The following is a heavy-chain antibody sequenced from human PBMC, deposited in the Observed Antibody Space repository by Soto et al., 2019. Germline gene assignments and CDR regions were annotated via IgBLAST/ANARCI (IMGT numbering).Heavy chain of an antibody. CDR2: ISGIGDST. D-gene: IGHD1-26*01. CDR1: GFTFSSYA. CDR3: ARRGSGRYYDY. J-gene: IGHJ4*02. Sequence: EVQLLESSGGLVQPGGSLRLSCAASGFTFSSYAMRWFRQSSVNGLEWVSAISGIGDSTYYADSVKGRFTISRDNSKNTLYLQMNSMRAEDTAVYYCARRGSGRYYDYWGQGTLVTVSS. V-gene: IGHV3-23*01.